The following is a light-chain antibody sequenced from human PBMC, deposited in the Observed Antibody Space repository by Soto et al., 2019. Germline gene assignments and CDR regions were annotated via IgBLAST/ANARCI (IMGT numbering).Light chain of an antibody. CDR1: QTVGRDY. Sequence: EMVMTQSPGTLSVSPGERATLSCRASQTVGRDYLAWYQHKPGQAPRLLIYGISNRATGIPDRFSGSGSGTEFTLTISSVQPEDFATYYCQQSYSTPHTFGQGTRLEI. J-gene: IGKJ5*01. CDR2: GIS. V-gene: IGKV3-20*01. CDR3: QQSYSTPHT.